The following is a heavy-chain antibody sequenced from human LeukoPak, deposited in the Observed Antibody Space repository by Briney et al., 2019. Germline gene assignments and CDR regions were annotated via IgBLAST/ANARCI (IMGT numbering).Heavy chain of an antibody. Sequence: PGGSLRLSCAASGFTFNSYSMHWVRQAPGKGLEWVTAISDDETYKFYADSVKGRFTISRDNSKNTLYLQMNSLRAEDTAVYYCARDKGGSGYYPFDPWGQGTLVTVSS. V-gene: IGHV3-30-3*01. D-gene: IGHD3-22*01. J-gene: IGHJ5*02. CDR2: ISDDETYK. CDR1: GFTFNSYS. CDR3: ARDKGGSGYYPFDP.